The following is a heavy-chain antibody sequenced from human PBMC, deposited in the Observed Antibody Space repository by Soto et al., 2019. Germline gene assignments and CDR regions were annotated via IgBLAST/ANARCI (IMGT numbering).Heavy chain of an antibody. CDR1: GFTFSSYW. Sequence: GGSLRLSCAASGFTFSSYWMHWVRQAPGKGLVWVSRINSDGSSTSYADSVKGRFTISRDNAKNTLYLQMNSLRAEDTAVYYCAKGSRASVYYYYGMDVWGQGTTVTVSS. V-gene: IGHV3-74*01. J-gene: IGHJ6*02. D-gene: IGHD6-13*01. CDR3: AKGSRASVYYYYGMDV. CDR2: INSDGSST.